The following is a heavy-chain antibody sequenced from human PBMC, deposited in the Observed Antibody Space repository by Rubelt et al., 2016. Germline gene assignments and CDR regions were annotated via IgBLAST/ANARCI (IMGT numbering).Heavy chain of an antibody. CDR3: AKDFGAGTWAFDY. D-gene: IGHD3-10*01. Sequence: GGGLVKPGGSLRLSCAASGFTFSNYRMTWVRQAPGKGLEWVSSMTGNSQYIYYADSVKGRFTISRDNAENSLYLQMDSLGAEDTAVYYCAKDFGAGTWAFDYWGQGTLVTVSS. CDR2: MTGNSQYI. J-gene: IGHJ4*02. CDR1: GFTFSNYR. V-gene: IGHV3-21*01.